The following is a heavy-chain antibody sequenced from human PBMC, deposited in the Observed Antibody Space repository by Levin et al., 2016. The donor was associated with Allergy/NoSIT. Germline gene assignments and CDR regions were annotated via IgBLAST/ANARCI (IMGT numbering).Heavy chain of an antibody. CDR2: IIPIFGTA. CDR1: GGTFSSYA. D-gene: IGHD6-19*01. V-gene: IGHV1-69*13. J-gene: IGHJ4*02. Sequence: SVKVSCKASGGTFSSYAISWVRQAPGQGLEWMGGIIPIFGTANYAQKFQGRVTITADESTSTAYMELSSLRSEDTAVYYCARGLLDRQWLASYYFDYWGQGTLVTVSS. CDR3: ARGLLDRQWLASYYFDY.